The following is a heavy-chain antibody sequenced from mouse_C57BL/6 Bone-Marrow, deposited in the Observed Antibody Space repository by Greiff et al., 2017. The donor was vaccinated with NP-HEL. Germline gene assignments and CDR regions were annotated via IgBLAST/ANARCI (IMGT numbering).Heavy chain of an antibody. CDR1: GFNIKDDY. Sequence: EVQLQQSGAELVRPGASVKLSCTASGFNIKDDYMHWVKQRPEQGLEWIGWIDPENGDTEYASKFQGKATIPADTSSNTAYLQLSILTSEDTAVSYCTTDYYGSSYDYFDYWGQGTTLTVSS. V-gene: IGHV14-4*01. J-gene: IGHJ2*01. CDR2: IDPENGDT. D-gene: IGHD1-1*01. CDR3: TTDYYGSSYDYFDY.